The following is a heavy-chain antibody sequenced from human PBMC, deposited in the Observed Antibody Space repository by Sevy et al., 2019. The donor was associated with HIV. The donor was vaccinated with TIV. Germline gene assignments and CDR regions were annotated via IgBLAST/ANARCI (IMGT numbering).Heavy chain of an antibody. Sequence: GGCLRLSCAASGFTVSDNYMSWVRQAPGKGLEWVSLIYSGGSTYYADSVKGRFTISRDNSKNTLYLKMDSLRAEDKAVYYCAGRVTSDSFDIWGQGTMVTVSS. CDR2: IYSGGST. V-gene: IGHV3-66*02. CDR3: AGRVTSDSFDI. J-gene: IGHJ3*02. CDR1: GFTVSDNY. D-gene: IGHD5-18*01.